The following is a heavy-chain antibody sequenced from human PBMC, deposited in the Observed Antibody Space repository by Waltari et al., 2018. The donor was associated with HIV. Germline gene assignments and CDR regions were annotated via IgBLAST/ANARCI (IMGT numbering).Heavy chain of an antibody. D-gene: IGHD2-8*01. CDR2: MNPKSGNA. CDR3: ASRTKGYCPSGLCLNIDV. CDR1: GYTFSSYD. Sequence: QEDLVQSGAEVKKLGASVKVSCKAIGYTFSSYDINWVRQVAGQGVEWVGWMNPKSGNAGYAQKFQGRVTMARNSSTSTAYMELSGLTSEDTDVYYCASRTKGYCPSGLCLNIDVGGQGTTVTVSS. J-gene: IGHJ6*02. V-gene: IGHV1-8*02.